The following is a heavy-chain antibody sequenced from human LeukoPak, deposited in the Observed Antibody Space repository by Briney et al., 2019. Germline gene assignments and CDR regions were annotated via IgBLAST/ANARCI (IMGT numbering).Heavy chain of an antibody. CDR3: ARGPGGYCSGGSCYYYYYYMDV. Sequence: SETLSLTCTVSGGSISSYYWSWIRQPPGKGLEWIGYIYYSGSTNYNPSLKSRVTIPVDTSKNQFSLKLSSVTAADTAVYYCARGPGGYCSGGSCYYYYYYMDVWGKGTTVTVSS. CDR1: GGSISSYY. V-gene: IGHV4-59*01. CDR2: IYYSGST. J-gene: IGHJ6*03. D-gene: IGHD2-15*01.